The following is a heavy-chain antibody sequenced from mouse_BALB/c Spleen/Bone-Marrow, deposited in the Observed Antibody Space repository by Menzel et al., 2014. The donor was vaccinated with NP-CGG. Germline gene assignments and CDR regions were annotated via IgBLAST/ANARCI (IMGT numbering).Heavy chain of an antibody. Sequence: EVQLQQSGAELVKPGASVRLSCTASGFNIKDTYIHWVKQRPEQGLEWIGRIDPATGNSKYDPKFQGKATMRADTSSNTVYLQLSSLTFEDSAVYYCARNSFRDYDLDHRGQGTSVTVSS. D-gene: IGHD1-2*01. V-gene: IGHV14-3*02. CDR3: ARNSFRDYDLDH. CDR1: GFNIKDTY. J-gene: IGHJ4*01. CDR2: IDPATGNS.